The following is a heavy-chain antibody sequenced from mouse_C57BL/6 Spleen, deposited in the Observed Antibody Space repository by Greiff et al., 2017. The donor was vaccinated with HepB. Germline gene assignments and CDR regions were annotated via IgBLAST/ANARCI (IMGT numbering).Heavy chain of an antibody. J-gene: IGHJ3*01. CDR1: GYTFTSYN. CDR2: IYPGNGDT. Sequence: QVQLQQSGAELVRPGASVKMSCKASGYTFTSYNMPWVKQTPRQGLEWIGAIYPGNGDTSYNQKFKGKATLTVDKSSSTAYMQLSSLTSEDSAVYFCARQGYYGNYDWFAYWGQGTLVTVSA. D-gene: IGHD2-1*01. CDR3: ARQGYYGNYDWFAY. V-gene: IGHV1-12*01.